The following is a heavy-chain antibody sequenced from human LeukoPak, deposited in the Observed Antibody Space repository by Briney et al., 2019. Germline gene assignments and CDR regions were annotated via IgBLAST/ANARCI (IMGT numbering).Heavy chain of an antibody. J-gene: IGHJ4*02. V-gene: IGHV3-7*01. CDR3: ARDPDQIVGANFDY. D-gene: IGHD1-26*01. Sequence: PGGSLRLSCAASGFTFRSYWMNWVRQAPGKGLEWVANIKQDGSGKYYVDSVKGRFTISRDNAKNSLHLQMNSLRAEDTAVYYCARDPDQIVGANFDYWGQGTLVTVSS. CDR2: IKQDGSGK. CDR1: GFTFRSYW.